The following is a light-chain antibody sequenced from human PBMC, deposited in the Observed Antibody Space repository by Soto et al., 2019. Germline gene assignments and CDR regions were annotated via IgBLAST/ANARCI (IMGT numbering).Light chain of an antibody. CDR1: QRVSSN. CDR3: QQYNNWPPLYT. V-gene: IGKV3-15*01. Sequence: EIVMTQSPATLSVSPGERATLSCRASQRVSSNLACYQQKPGQATRLLIYDASTRATGIPARFSGSGSGTEFTLTISSLQSEDFAVYYCQQYNNWPPLYTFGQGTKLEIK. CDR2: DAS. J-gene: IGKJ2*01.